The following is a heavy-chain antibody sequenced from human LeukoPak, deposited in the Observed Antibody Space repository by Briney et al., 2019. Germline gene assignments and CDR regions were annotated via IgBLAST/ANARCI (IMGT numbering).Heavy chain of an antibody. CDR1: GFTFSDYY. Sequence: GGSLRLSCAASGFTFSDYYMSWIRQAPGKGLEWVAVISYDGSNKYYADSVKGRFTISRDNSKNTLYLQMNSLRAEDTAVYHCATGRSCTTCYLPDYWGQGTLVTVSS. J-gene: IGHJ4*02. V-gene: IGHV3-30*03. CDR3: ATGRSCTTCYLPDY. CDR2: ISYDGSNK. D-gene: IGHD2-2*01.